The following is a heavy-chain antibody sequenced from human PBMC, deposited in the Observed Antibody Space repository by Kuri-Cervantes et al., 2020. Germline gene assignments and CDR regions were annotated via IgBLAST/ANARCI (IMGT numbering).Heavy chain of an antibody. CDR2: IYYSGST. CDR3: ARDTQLWLLGY. Sequence: SETLSLTCTVSGGSISSNFWSWIRQSPGKGLEWIGYIYYSGSTNYNPSLKSRVTISEDTSKNQFSLKLSSVTAADTAVYYCARDTQLWLLGYWGQGTLVTVSS. D-gene: IGHD5-18*01. CDR1: GGSISSNF. V-gene: IGHV4-59*01. J-gene: IGHJ4*02.